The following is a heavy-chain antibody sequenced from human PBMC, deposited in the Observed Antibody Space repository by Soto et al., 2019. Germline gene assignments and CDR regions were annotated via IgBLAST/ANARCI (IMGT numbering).Heavy chain of an antibody. CDR2: IYYSGST. J-gene: IGHJ4*02. D-gene: IGHD3-10*01. CDR1: GGSISSRDYY. V-gene: IGHV4-30-4*01. CDR3: ARWWFGEFFDY. Sequence: QVQLQESGPGLLKPSQTLSLTCSVSGGSISSRDYYWGRIRQPPGKGLEWIGYIYYSGSTYYNPSLKSRVTISVDTSKNQFSLKLSSVTAADTAVYYCARWWFGEFFDYWGQGTLVTVSS.